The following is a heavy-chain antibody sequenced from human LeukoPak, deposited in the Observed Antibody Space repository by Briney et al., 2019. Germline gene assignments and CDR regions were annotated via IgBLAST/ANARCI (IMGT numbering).Heavy chain of an antibody. CDR1: GYTFTTYN. Sequence: GASVKVSCKASGYTFTTYNINWVRQAPGQGLERMGWISPYNDNTKYAQNLQGRVTMTTDTSTSTAYMELRSLRSDDTAVYYCAREPSESFIDYWGQGTLVTVSS. J-gene: IGHJ4*02. CDR3: AREPSESFIDY. CDR2: ISPYNDNT. V-gene: IGHV1-18*01. D-gene: IGHD1-26*01.